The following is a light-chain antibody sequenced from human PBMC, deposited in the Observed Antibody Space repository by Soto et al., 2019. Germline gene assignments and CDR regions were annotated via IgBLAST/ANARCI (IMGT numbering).Light chain of an antibody. Sequence: EIVMTQSPATLTVSQGERATLSCRASQSVSSNLAWYQQKPGQAPRLLIYGASTRATGIPARFSGSGSGTEFTLTISSLQSEDFAVYYCQQYNNWPLTFGGGTKVKIK. CDR3: QQYNNWPLT. J-gene: IGKJ4*01. CDR2: GAS. CDR1: QSVSSN. V-gene: IGKV3D-15*01.